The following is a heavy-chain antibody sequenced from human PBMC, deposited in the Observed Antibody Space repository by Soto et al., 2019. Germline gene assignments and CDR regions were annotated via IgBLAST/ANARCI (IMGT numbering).Heavy chain of an antibody. J-gene: IGHJ3*02. D-gene: IGHD2-2*01. CDR1: GGSISSGAYY. CDR2: IYYSGTT. CDR3: GRNHSHICASTSCHAFDI. V-gene: IGHV4-31*03. Sequence: SETLSLTCTVSGGSISSGAYYWNWIRQHPRKGLEWIGYIYYSGTTYYNPSLGSRVSISADTSKNQFSLKLKSVTVADTAGYYGGRNHSHICASTSCHAFDIWGQGIMVTVSS.